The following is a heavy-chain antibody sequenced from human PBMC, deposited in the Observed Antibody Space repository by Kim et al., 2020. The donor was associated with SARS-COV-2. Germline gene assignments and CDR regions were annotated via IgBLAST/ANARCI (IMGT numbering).Heavy chain of an antibody. J-gene: IGHJ4*02. V-gene: IGHV1-2*06. CDR3: AADPTSRAVDY. Sequence: ASVKVSCKASGYTFTDYYMHWVRQAPGQGLEWMGRINPNNCVTNFAQKFQGRVTLTRDMSISAAYMELSRLRSDDTAVYYCAADPTSRAVDYWGQGTLVTVSS. CDR1: GYTFTDYY. CDR2: INPNNCVT.